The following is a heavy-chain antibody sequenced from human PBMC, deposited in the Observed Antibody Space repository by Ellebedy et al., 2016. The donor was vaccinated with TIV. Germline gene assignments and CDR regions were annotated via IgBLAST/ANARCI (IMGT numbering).Heavy chain of an antibody. CDR3: AKEDIVVVVAAYYFDY. V-gene: IGHV3-23*01. D-gene: IGHD2-15*01. CDR2: ISGSGGST. J-gene: IGHJ4*02. Sequence: AISGSGGSTYYADSVKGRFTISRDNSKNTLYLQMNSLRAEDTAVYYCAKEDIVVVVAAYYFDYWGQGTLVTVSS.